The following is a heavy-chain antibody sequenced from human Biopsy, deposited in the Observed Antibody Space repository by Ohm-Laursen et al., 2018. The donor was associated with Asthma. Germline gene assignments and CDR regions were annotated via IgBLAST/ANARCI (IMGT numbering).Heavy chain of an antibody. CDR2: ISYTGTT. V-gene: IGHV4-31*03. J-gene: IGHJ3*02. D-gene: IGHD3-22*01. CDR3: ARERMFFYDSSGYGAFDI. Sequence: SQTLSLTCTVSGDSSNSGGYSWTWIRQLPGKGLEWIGYISYTGTTYYNPSLKSRISMTVDTSKIQFSLKLSSVTAADMAIYYCARERMFFYDSSGYGAFDIWGQGTLVTVSS. CDR1: GDSSNSGGYS.